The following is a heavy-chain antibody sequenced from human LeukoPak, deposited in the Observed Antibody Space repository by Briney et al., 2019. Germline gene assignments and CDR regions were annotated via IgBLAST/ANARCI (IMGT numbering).Heavy chain of an antibody. Sequence: PSETLSLTCTVSGGSISSSSYYWGWIRQPPGKGLEWIGSIYYSGSTYYNPSLKSRVTISVDTSKNQFSLKLSSVTAADTAVYYCARSREVGAVAPGYWGQGTLVTVSS. D-gene: IGHD6-19*01. CDR1: GGSISSSSYY. CDR2: IYYSGST. CDR3: ARSREVGAVAPGY. V-gene: IGHV4-39*07. J-gene: IGHJ4*02.